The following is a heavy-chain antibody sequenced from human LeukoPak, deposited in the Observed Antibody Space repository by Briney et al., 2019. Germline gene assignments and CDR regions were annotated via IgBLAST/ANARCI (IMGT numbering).Heavy chain of an antibody. CDR1: GYTFTGYY. Sequence: GASVKVSCKASGYTFTGYYMHWVRQAPGQGLEWMGWINTGNGNTKYSQNFQGRVTITRDTSASTAYMDLTSLRSEDTAVYYCARAWTPDIAVAGIFDSWGQGALVTVSS. V-gene: IGHV1-3*04. CDR3: ARAWTPDIAVAGIFDS. CDR2: INTGNGNT. D-gene: IGHD6-19*01. J-gene: IGHJ4*02.